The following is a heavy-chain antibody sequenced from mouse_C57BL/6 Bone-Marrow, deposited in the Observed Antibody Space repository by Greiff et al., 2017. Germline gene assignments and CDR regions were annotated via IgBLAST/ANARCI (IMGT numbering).Heavy chain of an antibody. V-gene: IGHV5-6*01. CDR1: GFTFSSYG. J-gene: IGHJ2*01. CDR3: ARHFISPYFAY. Sequence: EVQLVESGGDLVKPGGSLKLSCAASGFTFSSYGMSWVRQTPDKRLEWVATISSGGSYTYYHDSVKGRFTISRDNAKNTLYLQMSSLKSEDAAMYYCARHFISPYFAYWGQGTTLTVSS. D-gene: IGHD1-1*01. CDR2: ISSGGSYT.